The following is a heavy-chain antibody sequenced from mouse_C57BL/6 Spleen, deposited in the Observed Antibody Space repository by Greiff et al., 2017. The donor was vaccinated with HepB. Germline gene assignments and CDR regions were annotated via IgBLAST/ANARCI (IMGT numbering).Heavy chain of an antibody. V-gene: IGHV5-17*01. Sequence: EVMLVESGGGLVKPGGSLKLSCAASGFTFSDYGMHWVRQAPEKGLEWVAYISSGSSTIYYADTVKGRFTISRDNAKNTLFLQMTSLRSEDTAMYYCARPHYDYDVNYAMDYWGQGTSVTVSS. J-gene: IGHJ4*01. CDR3: ARPHYDYDVNYAMDY. CDR2: ISSGSSTI. CDR1: GFTFSDYG. D-gene: IGHD2-4*01.